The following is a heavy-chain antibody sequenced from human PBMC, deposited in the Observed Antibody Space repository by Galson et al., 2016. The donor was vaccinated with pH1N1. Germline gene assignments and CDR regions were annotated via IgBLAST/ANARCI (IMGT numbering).Heavy chain of an antibody. CDR2: ISPYNGNT. V-gene: IGHV1-18*01. CDR3: ARDRRSSGWKDRNRLDP. Sequence: SCKASGYSFANFWINWVRQAPGQGLDWMGWISPYNGNTDYAQRFQGRLTMTTDRSTSTAYMHLKGLTSDDTAVYYCARDRRSSGWKDRNRLDPWGQGTLVIVSS. CDR1: GYSFANFW. J-gene: IGHJ5*02. D-gene: IGHD6-19*01.